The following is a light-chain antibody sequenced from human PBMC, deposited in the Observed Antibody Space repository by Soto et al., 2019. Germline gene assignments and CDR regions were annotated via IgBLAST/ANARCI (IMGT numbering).Light chain of an antibody. CDR1: QSLLHSNGYNS. J-gene: IGKJ1*01. Sequence: DIVMTQSPLSLPVTPGEPASISCRSSQSLLHSNGYNSLDWYLKKPGQSPQLLIYFGSNRASGVPDRVSGSGSGADFTLTISSVAAEDVGVDYYMQALQTPPWTFGQGTKVEI. CDR2: FGS. CDR3: MQALQTPPWT. V-gene: IGKV2-28*01.